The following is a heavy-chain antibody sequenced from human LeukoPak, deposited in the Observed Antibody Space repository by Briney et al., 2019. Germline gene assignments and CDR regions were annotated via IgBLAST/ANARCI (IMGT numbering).Heavy chain of an antibody. CDR2: IIPIFGTA. V-gene: IGHV1-69*13. D-gene: IGHD3-3*01. Sequence: GASVKVSCKASGGTFSSYAISWVRQAPGQGLEWMGGIIPIFGTANYAQKFQGRVTITADESTSTAYMELSSLRSEDTAVYYCARGLTAERDFWSGYYLGYFDYWGQGTLVTVSS. CDR1: GGTFSSYA. CDR3: ARGLTAERDFWSGYYLGYFDY. J-gene: IGHJ4*02.